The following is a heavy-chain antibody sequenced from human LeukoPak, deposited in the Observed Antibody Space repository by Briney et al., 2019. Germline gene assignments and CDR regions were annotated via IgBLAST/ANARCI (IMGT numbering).Heavy chain of an antibody. V-gene: IGHV1-2*02. CDR1: GYTFTDYY. Sequence: AGVKVCCKASGYTFTDYYIHWVRLAPGQGLEWMGWINPYSGRATYAQKFQDRVTMSKDTCISTAYMELNKLTSDDTAVYYCARAQKSFVLTIVTPLCQSDSWGQGNPVPVSS. J-gene: IGHJ4*02. D-gene: IGHD1-26*01. CDR2: INPYSGRA. CDR3: ARAQKSFVLTIVTPLCQSDS.